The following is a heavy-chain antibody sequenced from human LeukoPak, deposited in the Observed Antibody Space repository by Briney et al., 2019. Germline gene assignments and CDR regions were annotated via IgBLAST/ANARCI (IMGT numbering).Heavy chain of an antibody. V-gene: IGHV3-74*01. CDR2: INHDGSST. D-gene: IGHD4-17*01. CDR3: ARGGLYGDYFDY. CDR1: GFTFTTFW. J-gene: IGHJ4*02. Sequence: GGSLRLSCATSGFTFTTFWMHWVRQAPGKGLVWVSRINHDGSSTNYADSVKGRFTISRDNAKNSLYLQMNSLRAEDTAVYYCARGGLYGDYFDYWGQGTLVTVSS.